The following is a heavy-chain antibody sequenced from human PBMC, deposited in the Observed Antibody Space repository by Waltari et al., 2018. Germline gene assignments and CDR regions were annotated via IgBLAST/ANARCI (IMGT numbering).Heavy chain of an antibody. Sequence: EVQMVESGGDLVQPGGSLSLSCVASGFTVRRYYMGLVRQAPGKGLEWVSAIYSGGNTYYAVSVRGRFFISRDNSKNTVYLHMNRLRAEDSALYYCARAPAKQWTSDNYYGMDVWGQGTTVRVSS. CDR3: ARAPAKQWTSDNYYGMDV. CDR1: GFTVRRYY. D-gene: IGHD2-2*01. J-gene: IGHJ6*02. V-gene: IGHV3-53*01. CDR2: IYSGGNT.